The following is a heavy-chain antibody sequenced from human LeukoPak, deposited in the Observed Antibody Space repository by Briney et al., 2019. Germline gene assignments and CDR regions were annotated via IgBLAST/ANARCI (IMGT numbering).Heavy chain of an antibody. D-gene: IGHD5-18*01. V-gene: IGHV4-34*01. CDR1: GGSFSGYY. CDR3: ARDISPRGYSYGNYGMDV. J-gene: IGHJ6*02. CDR2: INHSGST. Sequence: SETLSLTCAVYGGSFSGYYWSWIRQPPEKGLEWIGEINHSGSTNYNPSLKSRVTISVDTSKNQFSLKLSSVTAADTAVYYCARDISPRGYSYGNYGMDVWGQGTTVTVSS.